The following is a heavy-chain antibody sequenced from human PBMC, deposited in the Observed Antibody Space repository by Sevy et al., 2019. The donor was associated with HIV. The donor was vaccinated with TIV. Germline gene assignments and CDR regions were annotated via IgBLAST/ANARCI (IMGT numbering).Heavy chain of an antibody. CDR1: GFTFSSYW. V-gene: IGHV3-74*01. Sequence: GGSLRLSCAASGFTFSSYWMHWVRHAPGKGLVWVSRISSDGSSTSYADSVRGRFTISRDNAKNRLYLKMNRLRAEDTALYYCARGGRAARDFDYWGKGTLVTVSS. CDR3: ARGGRAARDFDY. D-gene: IGHD6-6*01. CDR2: ISSDGSST. J-gene: IGHJ4*02.